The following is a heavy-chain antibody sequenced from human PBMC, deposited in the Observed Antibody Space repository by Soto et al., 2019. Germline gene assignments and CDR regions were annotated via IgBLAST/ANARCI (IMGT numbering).Heavy chain of an antibody. J-gene: IGHJ3*02. D-gene: IGHD3-9*01. CDR2: IIPIFGTA. CDR1: GGTFSSYA. Sequence: SVKVSCKASGGTFSSYAISWVRQAPGQGLEWMGGIIPIFGTANYAQKFQGRVTITADESTSTAYMELSSLRSEDTAVYYCARAVVEGRAGYLDAFDIWGQGTMVTVSS. CDR3: ARAVVEGRAGYLDAFDI. V-gene: IGHV1-69*13.